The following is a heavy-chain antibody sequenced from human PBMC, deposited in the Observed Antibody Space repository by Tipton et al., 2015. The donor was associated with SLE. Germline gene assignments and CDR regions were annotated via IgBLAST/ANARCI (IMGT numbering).Heavy chain of an antibody. J-gene: IGHJ2*01. CDR3: ARSVGTWGSQYFDL. CDR2: INHSGGT. Sequence: LRLSCAVYGGSFSGYYWSWIRQPPGKGLEWIGEINHSGGTNYNPSLKSRVTISVDTSKNQFSLNLSSVTAADTAVYYCARSVGTWGSQYFDLWGRGTLVTVSS. CDR1: GGSFSGYY. V-gene: IGHV4-34*01. D-gene: IGHD7-27*01.